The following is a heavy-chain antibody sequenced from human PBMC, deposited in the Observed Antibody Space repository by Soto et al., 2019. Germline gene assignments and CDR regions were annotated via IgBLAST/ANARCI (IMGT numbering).Heavy chain of an antibody. CDR2: INPNSGGT. V-gene: IGHV1-2*02. D-gene: IGHD4-17*01. CDR1: GYTFTGYY. J-gene: IGHJ6*02. Sequence: DSMKVSCKASGYTFTGYYMHCVRQAPGQGLEWMGWINPNSGGTNYAQKFQGRVTMTRDTSISTAYMELSRLKSDDTAVYYCARPPHRDYGGNAGPGVGSYYYYGMDVWGQGTTVTVSS. CDR3: ARPPHRDYGGNAGPGVGSYYYYGMDV.